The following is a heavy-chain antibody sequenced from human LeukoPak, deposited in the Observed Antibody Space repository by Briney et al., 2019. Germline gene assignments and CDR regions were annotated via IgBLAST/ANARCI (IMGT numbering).Heavy chain of an antibody. CDR1: GYSISSGYY. Sequence: SETLSLTCTVSGYSISSGYYWGWIRQPPGEGLEWIGGIYHSGSTYYNPCLKRQVTISVDTSKNQCSLKLGSVTAADAAVYYCARVGGYSYGLYYFDYWGQGTLVTVSS. J-gene: IGHJ4*02. D-gene: IGHD5-18*01. CDR3: ARVGGYSYGLYYFDY. V-gene: IGHV4-38-2*02. CDR2: IYHSGST.